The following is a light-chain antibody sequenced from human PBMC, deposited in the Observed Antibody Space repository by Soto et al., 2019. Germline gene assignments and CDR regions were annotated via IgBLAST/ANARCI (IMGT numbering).Light chain of an antibody. CDR1: QSLNNL. V-gene: IGKV1-5*01. CDR3: QQYNSYPLT. CDR2: DAS. J-gene: IGKJ4*01. Sequence: DIQMTQSPSTLSASVGDRVTITCRASQSLNNLLAWYQQKPGKAPNLLIFDASYLKSGVPSRFSGSGSGTEFTLTISSLRPDDFATYYCQQYNSYPLTFGGGTKVEIK.